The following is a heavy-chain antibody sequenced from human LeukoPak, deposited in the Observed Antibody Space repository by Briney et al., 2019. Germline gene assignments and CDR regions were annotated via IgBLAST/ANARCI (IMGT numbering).Heavy chain of an antibody. CDR3: ARILLLWFGELSNFDY. J-gene: IGHJ4*02. V-gene: IGHV4-39*07. CDR1: GGSISSGSYY. D-gene: IGHD3-10*01. CDR2: IYYSGST. Sequence: PSETLSLTCTVSGGSISSGSYYWGWIRQPPGKGLEWIGSIYYSGSTYYNPSLKSRVTISVDTSKNQFSLKLSSVTAADTAVYYCARILLLWFGELSNFDYWGQGTLVTVSS.